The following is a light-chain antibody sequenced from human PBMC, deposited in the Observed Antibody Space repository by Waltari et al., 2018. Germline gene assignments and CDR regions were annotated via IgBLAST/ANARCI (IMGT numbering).Light chain of an antibody. CDR1: NSNIGNNY. Sequence: QSVLPQSPSASGTPGQRVTISCSGSNSNIGNNYVYWSKQLPGTAPKLLIYKNNQRPSGVPDRFSGSKSGTSASLAISGLRSEDEADYYCAARDDSLSGHWVFGGGTKLTVL. J-gene: IGLJ3*02. CDR2: KNN. CDR3: AARDDSLSGHWV. V-gene: IGLV1-47*01.